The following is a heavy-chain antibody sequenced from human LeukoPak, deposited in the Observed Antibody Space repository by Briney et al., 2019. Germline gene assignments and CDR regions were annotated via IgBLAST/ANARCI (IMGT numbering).Heavy chain of an antibody. J-gene: IGHJ4*02. D-gene: IGHD2-2*01. V-gene: IGHV3-7*01. CDR1: GFTFSRYW. CDR2: IKEDGSAK. CDR3: ASEYATGLEPGWDY. Sequence: GGSLRLSCAASGFTFSRYWMCWVRQAPGKGLEWVANIKEDGSAKFYVDSVKGRFTIPRDNAKNSLYLQMNSLRVDDTAVYYCASEYATGLEPGWDYWGQGIPVTVSS.